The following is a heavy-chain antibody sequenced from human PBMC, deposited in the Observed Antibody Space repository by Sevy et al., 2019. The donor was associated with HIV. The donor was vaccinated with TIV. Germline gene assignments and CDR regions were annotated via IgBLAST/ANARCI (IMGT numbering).Heavy chain of an antibody. J-gene: IGHJ3*02. CDR2: ISGSGGST. CDR3: AKEVYDFCSGRSDIFDI. D-gene: IGHD3-3*01. Sequence: GGSLRLSCATSGFTFGTHAMSWVRQAPGKGLEWVSGISGSGGSTYYADSVKGWFTISRDKSKKTLYLHVNSLRAEDTAVYYCAKEVYDFCSGRSDIFDIWGQGTMVTDSS. CDR1: GFTFGTHA. V-gene: IGHV3-23*01.